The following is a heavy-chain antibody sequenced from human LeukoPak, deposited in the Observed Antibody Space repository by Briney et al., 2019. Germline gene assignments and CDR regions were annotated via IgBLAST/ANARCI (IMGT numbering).Heavy chain of an antibody. Sequence: GGSLRLSCAASGFTFSSYGMHWVRQAPGKGLEWVALIWYDGSNKYYADSVKGRLTISRDNSKNTLYLQMNSLRAEDTAVYYCASNPGPFDYWGQGTLVTVSS. CDR1: GFTFSSYG. CDR2: IWYDGSNK. J-gene: IGHJ4*02. V-gene: IGHV3-33*01. CDR3: ASNPGPFDY.